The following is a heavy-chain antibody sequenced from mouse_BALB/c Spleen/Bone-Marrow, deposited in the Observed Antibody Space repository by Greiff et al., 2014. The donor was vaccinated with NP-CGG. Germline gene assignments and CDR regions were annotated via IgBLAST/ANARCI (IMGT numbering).Heavy chain of an antibody. Sequence: VHVKQSGGGLVKPGGSLKLSCAASGFTFSDYYMCWIRQTPEKRLEWVATVSDGGNYTYYPDSVKGRFTISRDNAKNNLYLQMSSLKSEDTAMYCCVRSGERYGAMDYWGQGTSVTVSS. V-gene: IGHV5-4*02. D-gene: IGHD2-10*02. CDR3: VRSGERYGAMDY. CDR2: VSDGGNYT. CDR1: GFTFSDYY. J-gene: IGHJ4*01.